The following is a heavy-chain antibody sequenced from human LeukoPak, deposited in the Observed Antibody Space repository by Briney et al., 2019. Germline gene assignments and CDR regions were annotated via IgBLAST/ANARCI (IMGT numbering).Heavy chain of an antibody. CDR2: IYTSGST. D-gene: IGHD3-22*01. CDR3: ATFEYYYDSSGYYSGFDP. Sequence: PSQTLSLTCTVSGGSISSGSYYWSWIRQPAGKGLEWIGRIYTSGSTNYNPSLKSRVTISVDTSKNQFSLKLSSVTAADTAVYYCATFEYYYDSSGYYSGFDPWGQGTLVTVSS. CDR1: GGSISSGSYY. V-gene: IGHV4-61*02. J-gene: IGHJ5*02.